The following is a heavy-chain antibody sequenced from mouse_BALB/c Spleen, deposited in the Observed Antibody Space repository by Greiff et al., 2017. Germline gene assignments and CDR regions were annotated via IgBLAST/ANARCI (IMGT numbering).Heavy chain of an antibody. CDR2: ISSGGSYT. J-gene: IGHJ2*01. V-gene: IGHV5-6-4*01. D-gene: IGHD1-1*01. Sequence: EVQGVESGGGLVKPGGSLKLSCAASGFTFRSYTMSWVRQTPEKRLEWVATISSGGSYTFYPDSVKGRFTISRDNAKNTLYLQMSSLKSEDTAMYYCTRDRHGSTHFDYWGQGTTLTVSS. CDR3: TRDRHGSTHFDY. CDR1: GFTFRSYT.